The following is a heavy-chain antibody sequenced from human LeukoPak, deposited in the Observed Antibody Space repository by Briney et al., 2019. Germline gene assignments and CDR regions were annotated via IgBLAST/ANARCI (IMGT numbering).Heavy chain of an antibody. V-gene: IGHV1-18*01. CDR2: ISAHNGNT. J-gene: IGHJ5*02. D-gene: IGHD1-26*01. CDR1: GYTFTSYG. Sequence: ASVKVSCKASGYTFTSYGISWVRQAPGQGLEWMGWISAHNGNTNYAQKLQGRVTMTTDTSTSTAYMELRSLRSDDTAVYYCARVEWELTDDWFDPWGQGTLVTVSS. CDR3: ARVEWELTDDWFDP.